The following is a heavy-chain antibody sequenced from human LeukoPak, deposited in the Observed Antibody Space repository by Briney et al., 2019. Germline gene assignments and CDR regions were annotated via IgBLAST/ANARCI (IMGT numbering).Heavy chain of an antibody. CDR2: IIPIFGTA. D-gene: IGHD3-10*01. CDR1: GGTFSSYA. J-gene: IGHJ4*02. CDR3: ARGVAYGSGSYPFDY. Sequence: SVKVSCKASGGTFSSYAISWVRQAPGQGLEWMGGIIPIFGTANYAQKFQGRVTITADESTSTAYMELSSLRSEDTAVYYCARGVAYGSGSYPFDYWGQGTLVTVSS. V-gene: IGHV1-69*13.